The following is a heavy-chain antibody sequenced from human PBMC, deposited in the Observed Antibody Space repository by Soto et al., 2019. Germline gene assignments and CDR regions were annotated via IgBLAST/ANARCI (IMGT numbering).Heavy chain of an antibody. V-gene: IGHV1-18*04. CDR3: ARGGSRVYGDYVYYYYGMDV. CDR1: GYTFTSYG. Sequence: ASVKVSCKASGYTFTSYGISWVRQAPGQGLEWMGWISAYNGNTNYAQKLQGRVTMTTDTSTSTAYMELRSLRSGDTAVYYCARGGSRVYGDYVYYYYGMDVWGQGTTVTVSS. J-gene: IGHJ6*02. D-gene: IGHD4-17*01. CDR2: ISAYNGNT.